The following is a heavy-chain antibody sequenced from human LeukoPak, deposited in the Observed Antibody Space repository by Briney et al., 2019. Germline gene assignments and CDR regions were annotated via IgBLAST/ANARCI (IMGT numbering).Heavy chain of an antibody. J-gene: IGHJ4*02. CDR3: ARDPYSGLFDY. CDR2: ISSSSSYI. D-gene: IGHD4-11*01. Sequence: GGSLRLSCAASGFTFSSYSMNWVRQAPGKGLEWVSSISSSSSYIYYADSLKGRFTISRGNAKNSLYLQMNSLRAEDTAVYYYARDPYSGLFDYWGQGTLVTVSS. CDR1: GFTFSSYS. V-gene: IGHV3-21*01.